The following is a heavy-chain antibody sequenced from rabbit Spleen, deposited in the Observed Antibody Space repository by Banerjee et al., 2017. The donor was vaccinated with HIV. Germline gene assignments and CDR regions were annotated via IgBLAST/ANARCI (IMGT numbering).Heavy chain of an antibody. CDR1: GFSFSSNYW. V-gene: IGHV1S45*01. Sequence: EESGGDLVQPEGSLTLTCTASGFSFSSNYWICWVRQAPGKGLEWIACINAGSGTTYYASWAKGRFTISKTSSTTVTLQMTSLPAADTATYFCARADISSDALGLWGPGTLVTVS. D-gene: IGHD1-1*01. J-gene: IGHJ4*01. CDR3: ARADISSDALGL. CDR2: INAGSGTT.